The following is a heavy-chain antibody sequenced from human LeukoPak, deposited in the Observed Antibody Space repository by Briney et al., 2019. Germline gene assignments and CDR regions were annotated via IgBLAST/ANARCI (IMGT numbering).Heavy chain of an antibody. V-gene: IGHV5-10-1*01. D-gene: IGHD2-15*01. Sequence: GESLSIYCKGSGYSFTSYWISWVRQMPGKGLEWMGRIDFSDSYTNYTPSFQGHVTISADKSISTAYLQWSSLKASDTAMYYCATGTRDIVVVVAATFSDYGMDVWGKGTTVTVSS. CDR2: IDFSDSYT. CDR1: GYSFTSYW. J-gene: IGHJ6*04. CDR3: ATGTRDIVVVVAATFSDYGMDV.